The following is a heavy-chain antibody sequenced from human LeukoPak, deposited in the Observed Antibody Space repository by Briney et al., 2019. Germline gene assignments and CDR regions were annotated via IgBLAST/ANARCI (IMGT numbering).Heavy chain of an antibody. V-gene: IGHV1-2*02. CDR1: GYTFTGYY. CDR2: INPNSGGT. Sequence: ASVKVPCKASGYTFTGYYMHWVRQAPGQGLEWMGWINPNSGGTNYAQKFQGRVTVTRDTSISTAYMELSRLRSDDTAVYYCARDRGVEYSSAFDYWGQGTLVTVSS. D-gene: IGHD6-6*01. J-gene: IGHJ4*02. CDR3: ARDRGVEYSSAFDY.